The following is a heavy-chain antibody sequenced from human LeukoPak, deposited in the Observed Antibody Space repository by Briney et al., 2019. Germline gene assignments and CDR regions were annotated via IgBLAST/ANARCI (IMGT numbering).Heavy chain of an antibody. D-gene: IGHD5-24*01. J-gene: IGHJ3*02. Sequence: GSLRLSCAASGFTFTSYAMAWVRQAPGKGLQWVSTISSTSDNTYYAGSVKGRFTVSRDNSRNTLFLQMNSLRAEDTAVYYCARVAWPDSFDIWGQGTMVTVSS. CDR2: ISSTSDNT. CDR3: ARVAWPDSFDI. CDR1: GFTFTSYA. V-gene: IGHV3-23*01.